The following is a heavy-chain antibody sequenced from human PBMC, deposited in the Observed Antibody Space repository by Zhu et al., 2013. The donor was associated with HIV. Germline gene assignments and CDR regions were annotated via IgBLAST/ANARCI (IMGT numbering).Heavy chain of an antibody. J-gene: IGHJ6*02. CDR3: ARGDRTTISTMILVVHRGMDV. CDR2: MNPNSGNS. Sequence: QVQLVQSGAEVKKPGASVKVSCMASGYTFTSYDVNWVRQATGQGLEWLGWMNPNSGNSGYAQKFQGRVTMTRNTSISTAYMELSSLRSEDTAVYYCARGDRTTISTMILVVHRGMDVWGQGTTVTVSS. D-gene: IGHD3-22*01. CDR1: GYTFTSYD. V-gene: IGHV1-8*01.